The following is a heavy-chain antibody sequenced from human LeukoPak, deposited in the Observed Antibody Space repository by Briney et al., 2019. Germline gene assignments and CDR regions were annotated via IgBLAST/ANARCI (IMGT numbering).Heavy chain of an antibody. Sequence: KPSGTLSLTCTFSGGSISSSSYYWGWIRQPPGKGLEWVGSIYYSGSTYYNPSLKSRVTISVDTSKNQFSLKLSSVTAADTAVYYCASITIFGVVPNPSDYWGQGTLVTVSS. J-gene: IGHJ4*02. CDR3: ASITIFGVVPNPSDY. CDR2: IYYSGST. V-gene: IGHV4-39*01. CDR1: GGSISSSSYY. D-gene: IGHD3-3*01.